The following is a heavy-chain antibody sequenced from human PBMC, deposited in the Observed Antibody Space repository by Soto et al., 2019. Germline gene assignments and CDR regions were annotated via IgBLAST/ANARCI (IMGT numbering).Heavy chain of an antibody. CDR1: GGSISSYY. D-gene: IGHD2-21*02. Sequence: QVRLQETGPGLVKPSETLSLTCTVSGGSISSYYWSWIRQPPGKGLEWIGYMYNNGRTIYNPSLKSRVTISVDTSKNQCSLKLNSVTASDTAVYYCARDLWGYCGADCYPLDVWGQGTTVTVSS. V-gene: IGHV4-59*01. J-gene: IGHJ6*02. CDR2: MYNNGRT. CDR3: ARDLWGYCGADCYPLDV.